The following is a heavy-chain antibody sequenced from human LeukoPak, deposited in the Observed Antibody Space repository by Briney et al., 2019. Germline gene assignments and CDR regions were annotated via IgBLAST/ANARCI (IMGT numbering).Heavy chain of an antibody. CDR3: ARMYYYDSSGPGGNAFDI. V-gene: IGHV4-30-2*01. CDR2: IYHSGST. CDR1: GGSISSGGYS. Sequence: SQTLSLTCAVSGGSISSGGYSWSWIRQPPGKGLEWIGYIYHSGSTYYNPSLKSRVTISVDRSKNQFSLKLSSVTAADTAVYYCARMYYYDSSGPGGNAFDIWGQGTMVTVSS. J-gene: IGHJ3*02. D-gene: IGHD3-22*01.